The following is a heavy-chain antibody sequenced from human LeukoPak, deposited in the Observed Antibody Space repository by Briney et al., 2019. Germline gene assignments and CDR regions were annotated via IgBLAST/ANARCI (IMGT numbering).Heavy chain of an antibody. V-gene: IGHV4-59*01. Sequence: PSETLSLTRTVSGGSISSYYWSWIRQPPGKGLEWIGYIYYSGSTNYNPSLKSRVTISVDTSKNQFSLKLSSVTAADTAVYYCVRGGPPELLWFGETYYYGMDVWGKGTTVTVSS. CDR2: IYYSGST. D-gene: IGHD3-10*01. CDR1: GGSISSYY. J-gene: IGHJ6*04. CDR3: VRGGPPELLWFGETYYYGMDV.